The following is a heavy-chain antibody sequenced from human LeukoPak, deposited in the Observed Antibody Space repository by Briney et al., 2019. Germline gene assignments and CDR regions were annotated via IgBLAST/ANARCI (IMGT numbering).Heavy chain of an antibody. Sequence: GGSLRLSCAASGFTFSDSDMSWVRQAPGKGLEWVSGISGSGDRTYNADSVKGRFTISRDNSKNTLYLQMNSLRAEGTAVYYCAKGNWNDDWGQGTPVTVSS. J-gene: IGHJ5*02. CDR1: GFTFSDSD. CDR2: ISGSGDRT. V-gene: IGHV3-23*01. CDR3: AKGNWNDD.